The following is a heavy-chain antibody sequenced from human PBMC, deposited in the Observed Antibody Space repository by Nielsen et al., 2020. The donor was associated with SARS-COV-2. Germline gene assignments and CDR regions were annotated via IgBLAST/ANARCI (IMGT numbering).Heavy chain of an antibody. Sequence: ASVKVSCKASGYTFTNNYMHWVRQAPGQGLEWMGLINPTNGGTTYAQKFLGTVTMTRDTSTNTVYMELSSLRSEDTAVYYCVRGGFAVVFPTYDYWGQGTVVTVSS. D-gene: IGHD2-15*01. CDR1: GYTFTNNY. CDR2: INPTNGGT. J-gene: IGHJ4*02. CDR3: VRGGFAVVFPTYDY. V-gene: IGHV1-46*01.